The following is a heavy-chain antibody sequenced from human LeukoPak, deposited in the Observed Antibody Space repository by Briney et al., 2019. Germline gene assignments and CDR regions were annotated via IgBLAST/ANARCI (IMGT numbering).Heavy chain of an antibody. CDR2: INPNSGAT. V-gene: IGHV1-2*02. CDR1: GYTFTGYY. CDR3: ARGGAVAMVRGVIPYFDY. D-gene: IGHD3-10*01. Sequence: ASVKVSCKASGYTFTGYYMHWVRQAPGQGLEWMGWINPNSGATNYAQKFQGRVTMTRDTSISTAYMDLSRLRSDNTAVYYCARGGAVAMVRGVIPYFDYWGQGTLVTVSS. J-gene: IGHJ4*02.